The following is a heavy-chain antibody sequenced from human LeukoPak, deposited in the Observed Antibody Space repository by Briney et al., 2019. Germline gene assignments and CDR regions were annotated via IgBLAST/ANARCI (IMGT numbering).Heavy chain of an antibody. J-gene: IGHJ4*02. CDR1: GGAISGYY. D-gene: IGHD2-15*01. V-gene: IGHV4-59*08. Sequence: SETLSLTCTVSGGAISGYYWNWIRQPPGKGLEWIGYIYYTGSTNYNPSLKSRVTISVDTSKNQFSLKLNSVTAADTAVYYCARHTLVAASSFDYWGQGTLVTVSS. CDR3: ARHTLVAASSFDY. CDR2: IYYTGST.